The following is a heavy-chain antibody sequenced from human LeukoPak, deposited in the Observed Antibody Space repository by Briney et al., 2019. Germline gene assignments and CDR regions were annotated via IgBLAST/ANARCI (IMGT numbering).Heavy chain of an antibody. D-gene: IGHD6-6*01. CDR1: GFTFSIYS. CDR2: ISSGGPDI. V-gene: IGHV3-21*01. J-gene: IGHJ6*02. CDR3: AREEDSSTIRSSHGMDV. Sequence: VGSLRLCCATSGFTFSIYSMNWVRQAPGKGLESGSCISSGGPDIYNADSVKGRFTISRDDAENSLYLQMNNLRAEDTAVYYCAREEDSSTIRSSHGMDVWGQGTTVTVSS.